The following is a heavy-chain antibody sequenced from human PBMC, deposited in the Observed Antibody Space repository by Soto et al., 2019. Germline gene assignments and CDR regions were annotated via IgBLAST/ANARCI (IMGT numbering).Heavy chain of an antibody. J-gene: IGHJ5*02. V-gene: IGHV4-59*01. CDR1: GGSMRSYY. Sequence: SETLSLTCFVSGGSMRSYYWSWIRQPPGKGLGLIGYIYDSGSVSHQPSLRNRVTLSVDTAKNQFPLKLTSVTAADTAVYYCARAGCSSSSCFTGWFDPWGQGILVTVSS. CDR3: ARAGCSSSSCFTGWFDP. CDR2: IYDSGSV. D-gene: IGHD2-2*02.